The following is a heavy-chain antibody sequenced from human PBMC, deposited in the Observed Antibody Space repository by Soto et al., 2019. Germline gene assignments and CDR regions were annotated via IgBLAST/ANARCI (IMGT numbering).Heavy chain of an antibody. CDR3: ARTMAGRSAAFDL. CDR1: GFTFRSDN. D-gene: IGHD3-10*01. V-gene: IGHV3-21*01. Sequence: EVQLVESWGGLGKPGGSLRLSCAASGFTFRSDNMTWVRQAPGKELEWGSSISSSSSYMYYSDSLKGRFTIARGNAKNSLELHMNSLRAEDTAVYYCARTMAGRSAAFDLWGQGTMVTVSS. CDR2: ISSSSSYM. J-gene: IGHJ3*01.